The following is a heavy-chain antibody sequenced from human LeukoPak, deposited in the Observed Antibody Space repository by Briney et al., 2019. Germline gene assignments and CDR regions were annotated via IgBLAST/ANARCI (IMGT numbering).Heavy chain of an antibody. CDR1: GFTFSNYA. V-gene: IGHV3-23*01. Sequence: PGGSLRLSCAASGFTFSNYAMNWVRQAPGKGLEWVSAISGSSGRTYYADSVKGRFTISRDNVRNSLYLQINSLRVEDTSVYYRARGGAARPDYWGQGTLVTVSS. CDR2: ISGSSGRT. CDR3: ARGGAARPDY. D-gene: IGHD6-6*01. J-gene: IGHJ4*02.